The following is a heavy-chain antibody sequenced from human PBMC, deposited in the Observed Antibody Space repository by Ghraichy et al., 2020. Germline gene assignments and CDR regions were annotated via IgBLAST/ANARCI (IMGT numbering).Heavy chain of an antibody. V-gene: IGHV3-74*01. CDR3: ASRDYYDSSGYPGDY. Sequence: GGSLRLSCAASGFTFSSYWMHWVRQAPGKGLVWVSRINSDGSSTSYADSVKGRFTISRDNAKNTLYLQMNSLRAEDTAVYYCASRDYYDSSGYPGDYWGQGTLVTVSS. CDR1: GFTFSSYW. J-gene: IGHJ4*02. CDR2: INSDGSST. D-gene: IGHD3-22*01.